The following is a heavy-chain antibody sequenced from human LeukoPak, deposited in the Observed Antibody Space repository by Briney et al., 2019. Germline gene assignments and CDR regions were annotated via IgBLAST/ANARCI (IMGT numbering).Heavy chain of an antibody. V-gene: IGHV1-2*02. CDR3: ARAHSGSPFDY. J-gene: IGHJ4*02. D-gene: IGHD3-22*01. CDR1: GYTFTGYY. Sequence: ASVKVSCKASGYTFTGYYTHWVRQAPGQGLEWMGWINPSSGATNYAQKFQDRVTVTRDTSINTAYMELGRLRSDDTAVYYCARAHSGSPFDYWGQGTLVTVSS. CDR2: INPSSGAT.